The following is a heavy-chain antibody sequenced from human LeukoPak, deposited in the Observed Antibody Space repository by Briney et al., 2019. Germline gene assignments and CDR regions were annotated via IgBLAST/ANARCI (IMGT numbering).Heavy chain of an antibody. D-gene: IGHD3-3*01. Sequence: PGGSLRLSCAASGFTFSSYAMHWVRQAPGKGLEWVAVISYDGSNKYYADSVKGRFTISRDNSKNTLYLQMNSLRAEDTAVYYCARGDFRSGYYRMNYYYYGMDVWGQGTTVTVSS. J-gene: IGHJ6*02. V-gene: IGHV3-30-3*01. CDR3: ARGDFRSGYYRMNYYYYGMDV. CDR2: ISYDGSNK. CDR1: GFTFSSYA.